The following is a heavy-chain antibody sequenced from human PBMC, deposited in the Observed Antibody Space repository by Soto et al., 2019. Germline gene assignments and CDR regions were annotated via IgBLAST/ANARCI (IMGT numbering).Heavy chain of an antibody. J-gene: IGHJ3*02. CDR1: DGSISNYY. D-gene: IGHD2-2*01. CDR2: IYYSGST. Sequence: PSQPKPLTHTVVDGSISNYYWRRILQHPGKGLEWIGYIYYSGSTYYNPSLKSRVTISVDTSKNQLSLKLSSVTVADTAVYSCGRLSSRRFNGFDIWGQGTLVTVSS. CDR3: GRLSSRRFNGFDI. V-gene: IGHV4-59*08.